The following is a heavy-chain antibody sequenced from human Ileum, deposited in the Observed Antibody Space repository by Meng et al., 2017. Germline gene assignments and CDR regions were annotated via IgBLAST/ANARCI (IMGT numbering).Heavy chain of an antibody. Sequence: QVRLPESGPGRVRPSETLSLTWTGSGVSVSSGLYYCSWSRHPPGKGLEWIGYIYYSGSINYIPSLKSRVTISVDTSKNQFSLNLSSVTAADTAVYYCTRDSGWFDRWGQGTLVTVSS. CDR2: IYYSGSI. V-gene: IGHV4-61*01. CDR1: GVSVSSGLYY. J-gene: IGHJ5*02. CDR3: TRDSGWFDR.